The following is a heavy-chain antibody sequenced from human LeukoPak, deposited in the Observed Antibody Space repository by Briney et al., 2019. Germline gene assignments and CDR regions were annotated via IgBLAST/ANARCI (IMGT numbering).Heavy chain of an antibody. J-gene: IGHJ2*01. V-gene: IGHV3-30*18. D-gene: IGHD4-17*01. CDR1: GFTFSSYG. CDR3: AKDHGDHAKNWYFDL. Sequence: GGSLRLSCAASGFTFSSYGMHWVRQAPGKGLEWVAVISYDGSNKYFADSVKGRFTISRDNSKNTLYLQMNSLRAEDTAVYYCAKDHGDHAKNWYFDLWGRGTLVTVSS. CDR2: ISYDGSNK.